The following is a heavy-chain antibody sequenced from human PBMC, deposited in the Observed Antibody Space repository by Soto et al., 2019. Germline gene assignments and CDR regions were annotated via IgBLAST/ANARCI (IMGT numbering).Heavy chain of an antibody. CDR3: ARGRFGPPPSNWFDP. V-gene: IGHV4-59*01. D-gene: IGHD3-10*01. Sequence: PSETLSLTCTVSGGSISSYYWSWIRQPPGKGLEWIGYIYYSGSTNYNPSLKSRVTISVDTSKNQFPLKLSSVTAADTAVYYCARGRFGPPPSNWFDPWGQGTLVTVSS. CDR2: IYYSGST. CDR1: GGSISSYY. J-gene: IGHJ5*02.